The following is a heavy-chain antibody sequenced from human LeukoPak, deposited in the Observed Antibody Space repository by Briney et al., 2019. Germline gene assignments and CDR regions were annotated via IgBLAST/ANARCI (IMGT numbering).Heavy chain of an antibody. D-gene: IGHD1-26*01. Sequence: PSETLSLTCAVSGGSISSSNWWSWVRQPPGKGLEWIGEIYHSGSTNYNPSLKSRVTISVDKSKNQFSLKLSSVTAADTAVYYCARFFRTVWELPYYWGPGTLVTVSS. CDR2: IYHSGST. J-gene: IGHJ4*02. CDR3: ARFFRTVWELPYY. V-gene: IGHV4-4*02. CDR1: GGSISSSNW.